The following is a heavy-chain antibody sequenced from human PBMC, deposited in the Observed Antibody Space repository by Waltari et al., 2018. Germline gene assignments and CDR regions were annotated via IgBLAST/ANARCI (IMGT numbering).Heavy chain of an antibody. CDR1: GYTFTSYD. D-gene: IGHD6-19*01. CDR2: MNPNSGNT. Sequence: QVQLVQSGAEVKKPGASVKVSCTASGYTFTSYDINWVRPATGQGLEWMGWMNPNSGNTGYAQKFQGRVTITRNTSISTAYMELSSLRSEDTAVYYCARGLAVAGISDAFDIWGQGTMVTVSS. V-gene: IGHV1-8*03. J-gene: IGHJ3*02. CDR3: ARGLAVAGISDAFDI.